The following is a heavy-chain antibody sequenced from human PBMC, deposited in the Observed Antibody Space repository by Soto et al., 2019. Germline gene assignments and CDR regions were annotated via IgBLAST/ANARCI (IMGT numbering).Heavy chain of an antibody. CDR1: GYTFTGYY. CDR3: ARDPGGYQLLYYYYYGMDV. V-gene: IGHV1-2*02. Sequence: QVQLVQSGAEVKKPGASVKVSCKASGYTFTGYYMHWVRQAPGQGLEWMGWINPNSGGTNYAQKFQGRGTMTRDTSISTAYMELSRLRSDDTAVYYCARDPGGYQLLYYYYYGMDVWGQGTTVTVSS. D-gene: IGHD2-2*01. CDR2: INPNSGGT. J-gene: IGHJ6*02.